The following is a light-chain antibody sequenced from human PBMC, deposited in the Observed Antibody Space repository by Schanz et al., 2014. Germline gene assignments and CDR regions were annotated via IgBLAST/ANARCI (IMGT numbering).Light chain of an antibody. CDR2: AAS. CDR1: QSVSRY. V-gene: IGKV3-11*01. Sequence: EIVLTQSPATLSLSPGERATLSCRASQSVSRYLAWYQQKPGQAPRLLMYAASSRAAGIPDRFSGSGFGTDFTLTISRLEPEDFAVYYCQQRSNWPLITFGQGTRLQIK. J-gene: IGKJ5*01. CDR3: QQRSNWPLIT.